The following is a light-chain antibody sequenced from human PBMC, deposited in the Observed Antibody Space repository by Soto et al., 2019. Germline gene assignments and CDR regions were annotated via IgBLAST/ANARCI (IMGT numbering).Light chain of an antibody. CDR2: AAS. CDR1: QDIRNE. Sequence: IQITQSLSSLSAYVGDTVTITCRASQDIRNELGWYQQKPGTAPKFLIYAASSLHSGVPSRFSGSGSGTDFTLTISGLQPEDFATYYCLQERGYPRTFGQGTKADIK. V-gene: IGKV1-6*02. CDR3: LQERGYPRT. J-gene: IGKJ1*01.